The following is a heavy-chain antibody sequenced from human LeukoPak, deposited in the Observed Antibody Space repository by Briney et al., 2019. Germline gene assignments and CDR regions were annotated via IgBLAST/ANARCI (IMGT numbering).Heavy chain of an antibody. CDR2: ISYDGSNK. CDR3: ARDHYDSSGYSFPDAFDI. V-gene: IGHV3-30*01. CDR1: GFTFSSYA. D-gene: IGHD3-22*01. J-gene: IGHJ3*02. Sequence: GGSLRLSCAASGFTFSSYAMSWVRQAPGKGLEWVAVISYDGSNKYYADSVKGRFTISRDNSKNTLYLQMNSLRAEDTAVYYCARDHYDSSGYSFPDAFDIWGQGTMVTVSS.